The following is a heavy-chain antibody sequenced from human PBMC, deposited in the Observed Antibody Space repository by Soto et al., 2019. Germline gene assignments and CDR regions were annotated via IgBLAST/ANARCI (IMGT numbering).Heavy chain of an antibody. J-gene: IGHJ4*02. Sequence: RASGKVSCKASGYTFPNYGISWVRQAPGQGFEWMGWISPYKGNTNYAQKLQDRVTMTTDTSTSTAYMELRSLRSDDTAIYYCARDLDGSGSYYTDYWGQGTLVTSPQ. CDR2: ISPYKGNT. D-gene: IGHD3-10*01. CDR1: GYTFPNYG. CDR3: ARDLDGSGSYYTDY. V-gene: IGHV1-18*01.